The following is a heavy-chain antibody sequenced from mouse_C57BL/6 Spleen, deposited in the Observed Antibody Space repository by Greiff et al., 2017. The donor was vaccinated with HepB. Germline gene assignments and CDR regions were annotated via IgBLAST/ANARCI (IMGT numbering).Heavy chain of an antibody. D-gene: IGHD1-1*01. CDR1: GYSITSDY. Sequence: EVKLMESGPGLAKPSPSLSLTCSVTGYSITSDYWNWIRKFPGNTLEYMGYISYSGSTYYNPSLKSRISITRDTSKNQYYLQLQSVTTEDTATYYCARRGVLRYYFDYWGQGTTLTVSS. V-gene: IGHV3-8*01. J-gene: IGHJ2*01. CDR2: ISYSGST. CDR3: ARRGVLRYYFDY.